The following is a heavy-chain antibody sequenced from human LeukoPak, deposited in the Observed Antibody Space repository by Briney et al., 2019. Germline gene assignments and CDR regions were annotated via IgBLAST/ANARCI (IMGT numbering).Heavy chain of an antibody. Sequence: SETLSLTCTVSGGSISSYYWSWIRQPAGKGLEWIGRIYTSGSTNYNPSLKSRVTMSVDTSKNQFSLKLSSVTAADTAVYYCARDPIFGVVKNAFDIWGQGTMVTVSS. CDR3: ARDPIFGVVKNAFDI. V-gene: IGHV4-4*07. D-gene: IGHD3-3*01. CDR2: IYTSGST. J-gene: IGHJ3*02. CDR1: GGSISSYY.